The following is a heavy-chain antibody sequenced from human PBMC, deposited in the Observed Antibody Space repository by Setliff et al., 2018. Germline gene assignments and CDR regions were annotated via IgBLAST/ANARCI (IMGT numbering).Heavy chain of an antibody. Sequence: ASVKVSCKASGYTFSRYGFNWVRQAPGQGLEWMGWIGIYNGDTNYAQKLQGRVTMTTDTSTSTAYMELRSLRPDDTAVYYCVRDRPFVVVTATQASSDYWGQGTLVTVS. CDR1: GYTFSRYG. CDR2: IGIYNGDT. J-gene: IGHJ4*02. CDR3: VRDRPFVVVTATQASSDY. D-gene: IGHD2-21*02. V-gene: IGHV1-18*01.